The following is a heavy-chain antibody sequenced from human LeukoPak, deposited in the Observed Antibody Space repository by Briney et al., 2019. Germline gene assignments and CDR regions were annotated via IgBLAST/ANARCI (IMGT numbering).Heavy chain of an antibody. D-gene: IGHD4-17*01. V-gene: IGHV3-23*01. CDR3: AKGLSHYGDYLAFDY. J-gene: IGHJ4*02. Sequence: GGSLRLSCAASGFTFSSYAMSWVRQAPGKGLEWVSAISGSGGSTYYADSVKGRFTISRDNSKNTLYLQMNSLRAEDTAVYYCAKGLSHYGDYLAFDYWGQGTLVTVSS. CDR2: ISGSGGST. CDR1: GFTFSSYA.